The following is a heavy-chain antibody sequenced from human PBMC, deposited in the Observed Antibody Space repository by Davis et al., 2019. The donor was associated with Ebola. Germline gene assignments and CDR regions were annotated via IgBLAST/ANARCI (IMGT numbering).Heavy chain of an antibody. CDR1: GFTFSDYY. CDR2: ISSSSSYT. CDR3: ARDDPTYYDILTGYYGVDY. D-gene: IGHD3-9*01. J-gene: IGHJ4*02. Sequence: GESLKISCAASGFTFSDYYMSWIRQAPGKGLEWVSYISSSSSYTNYADSVKGRFTISRDNAKNSLYLQMNSLRAEDTAVYYCARDDPTYYDILTGYYGVDYWGQGTLVTVS. V-gene: IGHV3-11*06.